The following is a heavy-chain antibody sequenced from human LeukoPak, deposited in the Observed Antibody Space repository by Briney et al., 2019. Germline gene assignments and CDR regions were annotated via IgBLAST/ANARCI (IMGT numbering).Heavy chain of an antibody. CDR1: GYTFTSYY. D-gene: IGHD3-10*01. J-gene: IGHJ4*02. CDR2: IAPSSGTT. CDR3: ARASGSSAVPFDY. V-gene: IGHV1-46*01. Sequence: ASVKVSCKASGYTFTSYYMHWVRQAPGQGLEWMGVIAPSSGTTSYAQKFQGRVTMTRDTSTSTLYMELSSLTSEDTAVYYCARASGSSAVPFDYWGQGTLVTVSS.